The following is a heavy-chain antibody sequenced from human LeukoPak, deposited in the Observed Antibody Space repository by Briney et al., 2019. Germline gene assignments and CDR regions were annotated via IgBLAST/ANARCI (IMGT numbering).Heavy chain of an antibody. D-gene: IGHD4-23*01. CDR3: TRGGYGGGSFDY. CDR2: VRVKGHGATT. J-gene: IGHJ4*02. Sequence: GGSLRLSCTASGFTFGDYAMSWVRQAPGKGLEWVGFVRVKGHGATTEYAVSVKGRFTISRDDSKSIAYLQMNSLKTDDTGVYYCTRGGYGGGSFDYWGQGTLVTVSS. V-gene: IGHV3-49*04. CDR1: GFTFGDYA.